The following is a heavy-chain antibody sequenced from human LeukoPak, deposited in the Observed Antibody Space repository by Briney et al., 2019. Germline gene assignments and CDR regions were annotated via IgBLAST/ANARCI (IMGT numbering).Heavy chain of an antibody. D-gene: IGHD6-6*01. V-gene: IGHV4-39*07. CDR3: AGGSWQLAEEVY. CDR1: GGSISSDNYY. J-gene: IGHJ4*02. Sequence: PSETLSLTCTVSGGSISSDNYYWGWIRQPPGKGLEWIGSIYYSGTTYYNPSLKSRVTISVDTSKNQFSLKLSSVTAADTAVYYCAGGSWQLAEEVYWGQGTLVTVSS. CDR2: IYYSGTT.